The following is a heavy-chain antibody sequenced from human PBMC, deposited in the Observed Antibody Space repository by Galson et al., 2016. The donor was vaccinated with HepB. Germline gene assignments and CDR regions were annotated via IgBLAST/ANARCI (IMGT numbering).Heavy chain of an antibody. D-gene: IGHD5-24*01. V-gene: IGHV3-23*01. CDR3: AKNPELNYYYYYMDV. CDR1: GFTFSSYA. CDR2: ITGSGGST. J-gene: IGHJ6*03. Sequence: SLRLSCAASGFTFSSYAMSWVRQAPGKGLEWVSAITGSGGSTYYVESVKGRFTISRDSSKNTVYLEMNNLRAEDTAVYYRAKNPELNYYYYYMDVWGKGTTVTVSS.